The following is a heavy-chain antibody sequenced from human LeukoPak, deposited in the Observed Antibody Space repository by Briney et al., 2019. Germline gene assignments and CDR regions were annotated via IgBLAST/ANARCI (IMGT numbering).Heavy chain of an antibody. V-gene: IGHV3-23*01. D-gene: IGHD3-22*01. Sequence: GGSLRLSCAASGFTFSSYAMSWVRQAPGKGLEWVSAISGSGGSTYYADSVKGRFTISRDNSKNTLYLQMNSLRAEDTAVYYCAKVVYYDSSDYSLSPRFDYWGQGTLVTVSS. J-gene: IGHJ4*02. CDR2: ISGSGGST. CDR1: GFTFSSYA. CDR3: AKVVYYDSSDYSLSPRFDY.